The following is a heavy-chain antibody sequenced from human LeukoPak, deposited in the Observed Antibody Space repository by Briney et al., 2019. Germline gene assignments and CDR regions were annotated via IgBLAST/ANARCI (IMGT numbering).Heavy chain of an antibody. D-gene: IGHD3-10*01. Sequence: TSETLSLTCTISGGSISSRSYSWGWIRQPPGKGLEWIGTIYYTGSTYYNPSLKSRGTLSVDTSKNQLSLKLTSVTVADTAVYYCAREDINSGWFDPWGQGTLVTVSS. J-gene: IGHJ5*02. V-gene: IGHV4-39*07. CDR2: IYYTGST. CDR1: GGSISSRSYS. CDR3: AREDINSGWFDP.